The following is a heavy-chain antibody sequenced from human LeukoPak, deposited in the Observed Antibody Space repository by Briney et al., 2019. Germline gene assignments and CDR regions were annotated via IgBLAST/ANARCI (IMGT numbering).Heavy chain of an antibody. CDR1: GFTFSSYG. J-gene: IGHJ4*02. CDR2: IWYDGSNK. V-gene: IGHV3-33*01. CDR3: ARDLKQLVLAHYFDF. Sequence: GGSLRLSCAASGFTFSSYGMHWVRQAPGKGLEWVAVIWYDGSNKYYADSVKGRFTISRDNSKKTLYLQMNSLRAEDTAVYYCARDLKQLVLAHYFDFWGQGTLVTVSS. D-gene: IGHD6-13*01.